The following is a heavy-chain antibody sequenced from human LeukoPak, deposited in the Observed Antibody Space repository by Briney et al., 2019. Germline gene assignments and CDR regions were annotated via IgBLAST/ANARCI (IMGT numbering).Heavy chain of an antibody. CDR2: IIPIFGTA. D-gene: IGHD5-24*01. CDR3: ARGSRDGYNLDY. Sequence: ASVKVSCKASGNSISNYAVSWVRQAPGQGLEWMGGIIPIFGTANYAQKFQGRVTITADESTSTAYMELSSLRSEDTAVYYCARGSRDGYNLDYWGQGTLVTVSS. V-gene: IGHV1-69*13. CDR1: GNSISNYA. J-gene: IGHJ4*02.